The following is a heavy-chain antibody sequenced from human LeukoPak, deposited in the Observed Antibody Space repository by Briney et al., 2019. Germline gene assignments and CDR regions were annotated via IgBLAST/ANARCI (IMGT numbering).Heavy chain of an antibody. Sequence: GGSLRLSCAASGFSFNAYAMSWVRQAPGEGLEWVSGIGNGGSYTYYADFVKGRFTIPRDNSKYTLFLQMNSLRAEDTAIYYCAKRATHGGPGYFDLWGRGTLVTVSS. CDR1: GFSFNAYA. D-gene: IGHD1-26*01. CDR2: IGNGGSYT. CDR3: AKRATHGGPGYFDL. J-gene: IGHJ2*01. V-gene: IGHV3-23*03.